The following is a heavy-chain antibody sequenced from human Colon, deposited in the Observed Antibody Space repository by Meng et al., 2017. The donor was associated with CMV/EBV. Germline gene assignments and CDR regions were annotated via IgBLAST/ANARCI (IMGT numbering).Heavy chain of an antibody. V-gene: IGHV4-4*02. Sequence: LSCAVSGASISGDKWWSWVRQPPGKGLEWIGEIYPSGSTNYNPSLKSRVTISEDKSKNQFSLKLNSVTTADTAVYYCARSPFFGMADYWGQGTLVTVSS. CDR2: IYPSGST. CDR1: GASISGDKW. CDR3: ARSPFFGMADY. J-gene: IGHJ4*02. D-gene: IGHD3-3*01.